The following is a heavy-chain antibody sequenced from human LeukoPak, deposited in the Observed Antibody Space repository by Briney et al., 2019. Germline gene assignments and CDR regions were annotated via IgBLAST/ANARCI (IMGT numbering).Heavy chain of an antibody. Sequence: SEALSLTCTVSGGSISSYYWSWIRQPPGKGLEWIGYTYYSGSTNYNPSLKSRVTISVDMSKNQFSLKLSSVTAADTAVYYCARDPPRHTDWGQGTLVTVSS. V-gene: IGHV4-59*01. CDR1: GGSISSYY. CDR2: TYYSGST. CDR3: ARDPPRHTD. J-gene: IGHJ4*02.